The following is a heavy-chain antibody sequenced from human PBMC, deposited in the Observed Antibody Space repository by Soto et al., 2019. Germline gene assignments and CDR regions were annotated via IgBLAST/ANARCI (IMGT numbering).Heavy chain of an antibody. CDR3: ARDVGDYYGSGPWFDP. V-gene: IGHV4-34*01. Sequence: PSETLSLTCAVYGGSFSGYYWSWIRQPPGKGLEWIGEINHSGSTNYNPSLKSRVTTSVDTSKNQFSLKLSSVTAADTAVYYCARDVGDYYGSGPWFDPWGQGTLVPVSS. D-gene: IGHD3-10*01. CDR2: INHSGST. CDR1: GGSFSGYY. J-gene: IGHJ5*02.